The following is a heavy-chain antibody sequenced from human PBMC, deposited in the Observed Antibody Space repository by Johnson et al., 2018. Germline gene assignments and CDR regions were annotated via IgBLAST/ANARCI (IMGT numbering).Heavy chain of an antibody. V-gene: IGHV3-66*03. CDR3: AKEDGGSYDRYFQH. J-gene: IGHJ1*01. Sequence: VQLGQSGGGVVQPGRSLRLSCAASGFTVSSNYMSWVRQAPGKGLEWVSVIYSCGSTYYADSVKGRFTISRDNSKNTPYLQMNSLRAEDTAVYYCAKEDGGSYDRYFQHWGQGTLVTVSS. CDR1: GFTVSSNY. CDR2: IYSCGST. D-gene: IGHD1-26*01.